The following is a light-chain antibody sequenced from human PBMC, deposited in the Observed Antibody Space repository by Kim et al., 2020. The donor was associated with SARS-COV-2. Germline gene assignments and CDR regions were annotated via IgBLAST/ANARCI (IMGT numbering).Light chain of an antibody. CDR3: QAWDSSTYV. CDR1: KLGDKY. V-gene: IGLV3-1*01. J-gene: IGLJ1*01. Sequence: VSPGQTASITCSGDKLGDKYACWYQQKPGQSPVLDIYQDSKRPSGIPERFSGSNSGNTATLTISETQAMDEADYYCQAWDSSTYVFGTGTKVTVL. CDR2: QDS.